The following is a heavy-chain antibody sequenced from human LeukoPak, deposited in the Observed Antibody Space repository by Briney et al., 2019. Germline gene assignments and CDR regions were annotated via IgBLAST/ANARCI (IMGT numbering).Heavy chain of an antibody. V-gene: IGHV1-24*01. D-gene: IGHD3-16*01. CDR2: SDPENGKT. Sequence: ASVKVSCKVSGYIFSELSMHWVRQSPGKGLEWMGGSDPENGKTVYAQNFQGRVTMTEDTSADTAYTELSSLRSEDTAVYYCAIDTVYYDPPSYWGQGTLVTVSS. J-gene: IGHJ4*01. CDR1: GYIFSELS. CDR3: AIDTVYYDPPSY.